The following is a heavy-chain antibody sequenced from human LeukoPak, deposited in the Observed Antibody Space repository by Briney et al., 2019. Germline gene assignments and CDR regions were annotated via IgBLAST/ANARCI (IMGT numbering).Heavy chain of an antibody. CDR1: GGSFSGYY. V-gene: IGHV4-34*01. CDR2: INHSGST. CDR3: AVGDYYGSGSYPNWFDP. J-gene: IGHJ5*02. D-gene: IGHD3-10*01. Sequence: LETLSLTCAVYGGSFSGYYWSWIRQPPGKGLEWIGEINHSGSTNYNPSLKSRVTISVDTSKNQFSLKLSSVTAADTAVYYCAVGDYYGSGSYPNWFDPWGQGTLVTVSS.